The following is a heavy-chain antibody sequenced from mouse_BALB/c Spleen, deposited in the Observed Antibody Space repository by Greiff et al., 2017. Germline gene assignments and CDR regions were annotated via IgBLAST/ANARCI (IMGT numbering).Heavy chain of an antibody. V-gene: IGHV5-6-3*01. CDR2: INSNGGST. CDR1: GFTFSSYG. CDR3: ARVTTVDAMDY. Sequence: EVKLMESGGGLVKPGGSLKLSCAASGFTFSSYGMSWVRQTPDKRLELVATINSNGGSTYYPDSVKGRFTISRDNAKNTLYLQMSSLKSEDTAMYYCARVTTVDAMDYWGQGTSVTVSS. J-gene: IGHJ4*01. D-gene: IGHD1-1*01.